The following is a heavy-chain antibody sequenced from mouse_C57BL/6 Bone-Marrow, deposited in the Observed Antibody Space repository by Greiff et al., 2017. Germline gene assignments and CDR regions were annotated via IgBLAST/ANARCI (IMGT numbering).Heavy chain of an antibody. J-gene: IGHJ3*01. Sequence: VQLQQPGAELVRPGASVTLSCKASGYTFTDYEMHWVKQTPVHGLEWIGAIDPETGGTAYNQKFKGKAILTADKSSSTAYMELRSLTSEDSAVYYCTRRDGTYWGQGTLVTVSA. D-gene: IGHD1-1*01. CDR3: TRRDGTY. V-gene: IGHV1-15*01. CDR2: IDPETGGT. CDR1: GYTFTDYE.